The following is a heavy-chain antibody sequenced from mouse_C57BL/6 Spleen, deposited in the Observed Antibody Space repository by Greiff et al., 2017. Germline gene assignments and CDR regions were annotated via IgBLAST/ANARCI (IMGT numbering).Heavy chain of an antibody. D-gene: IGHD1-1*01. CDR1: GYAFSSYW. Sequence: QVQLQQSGAELVKPGASVKISCKASGYAFSSYWMNWVKQRPGKGLEWIGQIYPGDGDTNYNGKFKGKATLTADKSSSTAYMQLSSLTSEDSAVYFCAPMTTVVAGGYAMDYWGQGTSVTVSS. V-gene: IGHV1-80*01. CDR2: IYPGDGDT. CDR3: APMTTVVAGGYAMDY. J-gene: IGHJ4*01.